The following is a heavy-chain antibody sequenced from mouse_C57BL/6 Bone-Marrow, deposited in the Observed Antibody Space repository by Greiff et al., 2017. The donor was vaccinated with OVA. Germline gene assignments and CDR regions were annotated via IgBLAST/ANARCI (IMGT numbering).Heavy chain of an antibody. V-gene: IGHV1-64*01. CDR2: IHPNSGST. Sequence: QVQLQQPGAELVKPGASVKLSCKASGYTFTSYWMHWVKQRPGQGLEWIGMIHPNSGSTNYNEKFKSKATLTVDKSSSTAYMQLSSLTSEDSAVYYCARVRYGYHARFAYGGQGTLVTVSA. CDR1: GYTFTSYW. D-gene: IGHD2-2*01. J-gene: IGHJ3*01. CDR3: ARVRYGYHARFAY.